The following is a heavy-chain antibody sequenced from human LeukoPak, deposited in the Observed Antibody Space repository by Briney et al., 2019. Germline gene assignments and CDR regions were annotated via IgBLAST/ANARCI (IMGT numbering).Heavy chain of an antibody. CDR1: GLIVRSNY. D-gene: IGHD6-13*01. CDR2: ISWNSGSI. Sequence: PGGSLRLSCAASGLIVRSNYMSWVRQAPGKGLEWVSGISWNSGSIGYADSVKGRFTISRDNAKNSLYLQMNSLRAEDMALYYCAKDRSSTYYYYYMDVWGKGTTVTVSS. CDR3: AKDRSSTYYYYYMDV. V-gene: IGHV3-9*03. J-gene: IGHJ6*03.